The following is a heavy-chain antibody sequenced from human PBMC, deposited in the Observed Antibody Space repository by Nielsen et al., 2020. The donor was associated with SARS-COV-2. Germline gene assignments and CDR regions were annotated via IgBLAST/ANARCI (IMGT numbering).Heavy chain of an antibody. D-gene: IGHD2-15*01. J-gene: IGHJ4*02. CDR1: GFTFSTYG. V-gene: IGHV3-30*18. Sequence: GSLRLSCAASGFTFSTYGMHWVRQAPGKGLEWVAAISYDGSNKYYVDSVKGRFTISRDNSKNTLYLQMSSLREGDTAVYYCAKDWTAIVVVPSGGVDYWGQGTLVTVSS. CDR2: ISYDGSNK. CDR3: AKDWTAIVVVPSGGVDY.